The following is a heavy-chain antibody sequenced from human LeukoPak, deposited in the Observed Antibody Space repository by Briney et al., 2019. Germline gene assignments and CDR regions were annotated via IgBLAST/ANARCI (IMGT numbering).Heavy chain of an antibody. D-gene: IGHD2/OR15-2a*01. CDR2: INPNSGGT. Sequence: ASVNVSCKASGYTFTAYYMHWVRQAPGQGLEWMGWINPNSGGTNYAQKFQGRVTMTRDTPISTAYLELSRLRSDDTAVYYCARGGIERDWFDPWGQGALVTVSS. V-gene: IGHV1-2*02. J-gene: IGHJ5*02. CDR1: GYTFTAYY. CDR3: ARGGIERDWFDP.